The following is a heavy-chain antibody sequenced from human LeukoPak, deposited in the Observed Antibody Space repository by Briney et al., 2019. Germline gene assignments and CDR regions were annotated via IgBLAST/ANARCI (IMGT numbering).Heavy chain of an antibody. CDR2: SYYSGST. V-gene: IGHV4-39*01. J-gene: IGHJ4*02. D-gene: IGHD5-12*01. Sequence: PSETLSLTCTVSGGSISSSSYYWGWICQPPGKGLEWIGSSYYSGSTYYNPSLKSRVTISVDTSKNQFSLKLSSVTAADTAVYYCARLMVATPDYWGQGTLVTVSS. CDR3: ARLMVATPDY. CDR1: GGSISSSSYY.